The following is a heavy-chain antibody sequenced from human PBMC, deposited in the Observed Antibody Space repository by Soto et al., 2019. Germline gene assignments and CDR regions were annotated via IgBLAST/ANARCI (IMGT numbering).Heavy chain of an antibody. CDR2: VRRNAYGGTT. J-gene: IGHJ4*02. CDR1: GFTFGDYA. D-gene: IGHD3-16*01. CDR3: TRASSLDFDF. V-gene: IGHV3-49*04. Sequence: GGSLRLSCTTSGFTFGDYALSWVRQAPGKGLEWVGFVRRNAYGGTTDYAASVKGRFTISRDDSKSIAYLQMNSLRTEDTALYYCTRASSLDFDFWGQGTLVTVSS.